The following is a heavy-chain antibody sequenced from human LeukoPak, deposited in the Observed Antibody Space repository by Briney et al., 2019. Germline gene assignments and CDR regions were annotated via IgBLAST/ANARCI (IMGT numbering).Heavy chain of an antibody. CDR2: IYYSGST. CDR1: GGSISSSGYY. V-gene: IGHV4-39*01. CDR3: AIAGGGYYSRGNNY. J-gene: IGHJ4*02. D-gene: IGHD3-22*01. Sequence: SETLSLTCTVSGGSISSSGYYWGWIRQPPGKGLEWIVSIYYSGSTYYNPSLKSRVTISVDTSKNQFSLKLSSVTAADTAVYYCAIAGGGYYSRGNNYWGQGTLVTVSS.